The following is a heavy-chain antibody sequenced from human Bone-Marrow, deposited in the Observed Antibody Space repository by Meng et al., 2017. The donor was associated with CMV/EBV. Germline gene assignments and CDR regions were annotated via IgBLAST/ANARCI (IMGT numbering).Heavy chain of an antibody. CDR2: IESDGRIT. Sequence: GGSLRLSCGVSGFTFRSYWMHWVRQVPGKGLVWVSGIESDGRITTYADSVKGRFIISRDNAKNTLYLQMNSLSAEDTAVYYCARGRVRNFELAPGASRIAAPAGMDVWGQGTAVTVSS. CDR1: GFTFRSYW. V-gene: IGHV3-74*03. CDR3: ARGRVRNFELAPGASRIAAPAGMDV. D-gene: IGHD2-2*01. J-gene: IGHJ6*02.